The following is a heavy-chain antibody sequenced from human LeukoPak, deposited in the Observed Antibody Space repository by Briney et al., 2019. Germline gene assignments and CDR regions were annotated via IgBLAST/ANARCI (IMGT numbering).Heavy chain of an antibody. Sequence: SETLSLTCTVSGGSISTSSYYWGWVRQPPGKGLEWIGNIFYSGSTYYSPFLKSRVTISVDTSKNQFSLKLSSVTAADTAVYYCASRPYYWGQGTLVTVSS. V-gene: IGHV4-39*07. CDR2: IFYSGST. J-gene: IGHJ4*02. CDR1: GGSISTSSYY. CDR3: ASRPYY.